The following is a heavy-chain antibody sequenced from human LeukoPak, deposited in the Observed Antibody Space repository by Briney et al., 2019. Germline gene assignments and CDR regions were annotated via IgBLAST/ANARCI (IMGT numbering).Heavy chain of an antibody. J-gene: IGHJ4*02. CDR2: INPNSGGT. CDR1: GYTFTGYY. CDR3: ARGPLIVGATSDDY. D-gene: IGHD1-26*01. V-gene: IGHV1-2*02. Sequence: GASVKVSCKASGYTFTGYYMHWVRQAPGQGLEWMGWINPNSGGTNYAQKFQGRVTMTRDTSISTAYMELSRLRSDDTAVYYCARGPLIVGATSDDYWGQGTLVTVSS.